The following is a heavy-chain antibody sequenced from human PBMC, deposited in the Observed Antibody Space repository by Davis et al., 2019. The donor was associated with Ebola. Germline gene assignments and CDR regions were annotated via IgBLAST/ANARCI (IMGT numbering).Heavy chain of an antibody. V-gene: IGHV4-34*01. CDR2: INHSGST. CDR3: ARTLHTGTPTGDGMDV. J-gene: IGHJ6*02. Sequence: SETLSLTCAAYGWPFSGYYWSWIRQPPGKGLEWIGEINHSGSTNYNPSLKSRVTISVDTSKNQVSLRLTSVNAADTAVYYCARTLHTGTPTGDGMDVWGQGTTVTVSS. CDR1: GWPFSGYY. D-gene: IGHD1-7*01.